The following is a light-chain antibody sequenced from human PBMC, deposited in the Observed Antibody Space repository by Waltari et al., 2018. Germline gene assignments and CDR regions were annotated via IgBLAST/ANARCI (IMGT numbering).Light chain of an antibody. V-gene: IGLV2-8*01. CDR2: EVN. J-gene: IGLJ1*01. CDR1: SSDIGGYNF. CDR3: SSYAGTKNPYV. Sequence: QSALTQPPSASGSAGQSVTISCTGTSSDIGGYNFVSWYQQHPGKVPKLIISEVNKRPSGFPYRFSCSKSGNTASLTVAGLQAEDEADYYCSSYAGTKNPYVFGTGTKVTVL.